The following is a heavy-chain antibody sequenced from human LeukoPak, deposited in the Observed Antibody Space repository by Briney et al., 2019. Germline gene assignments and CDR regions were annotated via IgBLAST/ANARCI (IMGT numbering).Heavy chain of an antibody. J-gene: IGHJ5*02. V-gene: IGHV3-33*01. CDR2: IWYDGSNK. CDR3: ARCPIRGGDCYSGWFDP. D-gene: IGHD2-21*01. CDR1: GLTFSNYG. Sequence: PGRSLRLSCAASGLTFSNYGMHWVRQAPGKGLEWVAVIWYDGSNKYYADSVKGRFTISRDNAKNSLYLQMNSLRAEDTAVYYCARCPIRGGDCYSGWFDPWGQGTLVTVSS.